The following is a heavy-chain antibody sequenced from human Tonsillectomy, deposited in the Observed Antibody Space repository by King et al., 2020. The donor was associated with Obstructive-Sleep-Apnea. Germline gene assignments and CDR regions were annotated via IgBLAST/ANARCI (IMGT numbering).Heavy chain of an antibody. CDR3: ARGPVGQWLVLDY. Sequence: VPLQESGPGLVKPSETLSLTCTVSGGSISSYYWSWLRQPPGKGLEWIGYFYYSGSTNYNPSLKSRVTISVDTSKNQFSLKLSSVTAADTAVYYCARGPVGQWLVLDYWGQGTLVTVSS. CDR2: FYYSGST. CDR1: GGSISSYY. J-gene: IGHJ4*02. D-gene: IGHD6-19*01. V-gene: IGHV4-59*01.